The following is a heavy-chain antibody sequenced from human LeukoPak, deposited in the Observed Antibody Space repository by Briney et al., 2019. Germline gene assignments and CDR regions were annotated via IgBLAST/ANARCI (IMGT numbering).Heavy chain of an antibody. D-gene: IGHD6-6*01. J-gene: IGHJ6*02. CDR3: VKDPYSSSSGGPYDMDV. Sequence: GGSLRLSCAASGFTFSSYAMSWVRQAPGKGLEWVSAISSSGSWTYYADSVKGRFTISRDNSKNTLYLQMNSLRAEDTAVYYCVKDPYSSSSGGPYDMDVWGQGTTVTVSS. CDR1: GFTFSSYA. V-gene: IGHV3-23*01. CDR2: ISSSGSWT.